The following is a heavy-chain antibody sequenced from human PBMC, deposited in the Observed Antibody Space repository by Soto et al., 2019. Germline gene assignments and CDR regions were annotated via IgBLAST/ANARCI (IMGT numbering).Heavy chain of an antibody. CDR3: ARDFGHGYYLDY. J-gene: IGHJ4*02. CDR1: GFSFSNYN. D-gene: IGHD3-3*01. Sequence: SCLASGFSFSNYNMNWVRQAPGKGLEWVSYITDSSDTVHYADSVRGRFTISRDNAESSLYLQMNSLSDEDTAVYFCARDFGHGYYLDYWGRGTLVTGSS. V-gene: IGHV3-48*02. CDR2: ITDSSDTV.